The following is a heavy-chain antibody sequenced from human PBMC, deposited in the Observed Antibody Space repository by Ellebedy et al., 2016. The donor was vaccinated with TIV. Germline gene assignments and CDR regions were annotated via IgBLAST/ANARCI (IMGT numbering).Heavy chain of an antibody. Sequence: GESLKISCTASGFTFGDFLMSWVRQAPGKGLEWVANIKQDGSEKYYVDSVKGRFTISRDNAKNSLYLQMNSLRAEDTAVYYCARDWRSLLWFGEPHYYYGMDVWGQGTTVTVSS. CDR3: ARDWRSLLWFGEPHYYYGMDV. V-gene: IGHV3-7*01. J-gene: IGHJ6*02. D-gene: IGHD3-10*01. CDR1: GFTFGDFL. CDR2: IKQDGSEK.